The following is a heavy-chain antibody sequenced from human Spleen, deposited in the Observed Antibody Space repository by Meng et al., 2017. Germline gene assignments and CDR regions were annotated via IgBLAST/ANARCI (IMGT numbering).Heavy chain of an antibody. Sequence: ASGPGVVWPSATLSPPCTVSGDAISSSSYYWGWIRQPPGKGLEWIGSIYYSGSTYYNPSLKSRVTISVDTSKNQFSLKLSSVTAADTAVYYCARGRFSSSRRGVDYWGQGTLVTVSS. J-gene: IGHJ4*02. CDR3: ARGRFSSSRRGVDY. V-gene: IGHV4-39*07. D-gene: IGHD6-6*01. CDR2: IYYSGST. CDR1: GDAISSSSYY.